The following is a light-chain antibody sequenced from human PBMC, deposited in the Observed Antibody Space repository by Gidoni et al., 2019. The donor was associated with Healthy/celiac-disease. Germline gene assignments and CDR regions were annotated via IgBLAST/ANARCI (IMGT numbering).Light chain of an antibody. CDR1: QSISSW. V-gene: IGKV1-5*01. CDR3: QQYNSYSWT. Sequence: DIQMTQSPSTLSASVGDRVTITCRASQSISSWLAWYQQKPGKAPKLLIDDASSLESGVPSRFCGSGSGTEFTLNISSLQPDDFATYYCQQYNSYSWTFGQGTKVEIK. J-gene: IGKJ1*01. CDR2: DAS.